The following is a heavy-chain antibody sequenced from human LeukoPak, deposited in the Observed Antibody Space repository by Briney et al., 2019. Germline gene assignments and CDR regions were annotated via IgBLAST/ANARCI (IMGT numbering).Heavy chain of an antibody. CDR1: GFTFSSYA. CDR3: ARETYVYCFDY. CDR2: ISYDGSNK. Sequence: GGSLRLSCAASGFTFSSYAMHWVRQAPGKGLEWVAVISYDGSNKYYADSVKGRFTISRDNSKNTLYLQMNSLRAEDTAVYYCARETYVYCFDYWGQGTLVTVSS. J-gene: IGHJ4*02. V-gene: IGHV3-30-3*01. D-gene: IGHD3-16*01.